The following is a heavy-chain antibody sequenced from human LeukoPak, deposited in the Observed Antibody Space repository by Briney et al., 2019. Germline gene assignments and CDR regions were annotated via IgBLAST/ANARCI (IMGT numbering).Heavy chain of an antibody. D-gene: IGHD4-17*01. J-gene: IGHJ4*02. Sequence: GGTLRLSCAASGFTFSSYGMSWVRQAPGKGLEWVSVIYSGGSTYYADSVKGRFTISRDNSKNTLYLQMNSLRAEDTAVYYCARERYGDFPRYFDYWGQGTLVTVSS. CDR3: ARERYGDFPRYFDY. CDR2: IYSGGST. CDR1: GFTFSSYG. V-gene: IGHV3-66*01.